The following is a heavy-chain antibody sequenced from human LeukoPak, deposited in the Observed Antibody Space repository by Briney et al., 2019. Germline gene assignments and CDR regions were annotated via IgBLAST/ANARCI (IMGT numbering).Heavy chain of an antibody. J-gene: IGHJ6*02. D-gene: IGHD3-22*01. Sequence: SVKVSCKASGGTFSSYAISWVRQAPGQGLEWMGRIIPILGIANYAQKFQGRVTITADKSTSTAYMELSSLRSEDTAVYYCARERGGGTYYDRYYYYGMDVWGQGTAVTVSS. CDR1: GGTFSSYA. V-gene: IGHV1-69*04. CDR2: IIPILGIA. CDR3: ARERGGGTYYDRYYYYGMDV.